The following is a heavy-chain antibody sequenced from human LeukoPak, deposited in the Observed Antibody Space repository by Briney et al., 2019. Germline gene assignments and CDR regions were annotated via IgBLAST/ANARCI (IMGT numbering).Heavy chain of an antibody. CDR1: GFTFSSYG. Sequence: GGSQRLSCAASGFTFSSYGIHWVRQAPGKGLEWVAAISYDGSSKYYADSVKGRFTISRDNSKNTLYLQMNSLRAEDTAVYYCARDQGVVVHGKYHYYGMDVWGQGTTVTVSS. D-gene: IGHD3-22*01. CDR2: ISYDGSSK. V-gene: IGHV3-30*03. J-gene: IGHJ6*02. CDR3: ARDQGVVVHGKYHYYGMDV.